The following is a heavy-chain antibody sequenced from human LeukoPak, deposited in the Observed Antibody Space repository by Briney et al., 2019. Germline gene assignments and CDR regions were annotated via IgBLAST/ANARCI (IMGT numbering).Heavy chain of an antibody. CDR3: ARQPHSYGPDYYYYYMDL. V-gene: IGHV4-39*01. D-gene: IGHD5-18*01. CDR2: IYSSGTT. Sequence: PSETLSLTCTVSCGSVHSYDHYWAWLRQPPGKGLEWMGTIYSSGTTSYIPSLKSRVTISVDTSSNHFYLNLISVTAADTALYYCARQPHSYGPDYYYYYMDLWGTGTTVTVSS. J-gene: IGHJ6*03. CDR1: CGSVHSYDHY.